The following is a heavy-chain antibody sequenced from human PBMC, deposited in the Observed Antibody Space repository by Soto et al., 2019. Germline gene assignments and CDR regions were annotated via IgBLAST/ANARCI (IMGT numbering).Heavy chain of an antibody. CDR3: ARAPNEVVKFDL. Sequence: ESGGGVVQPGWSLRLSCAASGFTFSSYGMHWVRQAPGKGLEWVALIWYDGSNKYYADSVKGRFTISRDNSKNTLYLQMNSVRAEDTAVYYCARAPNEVVKFDLWGRGTLVTVSS. CDR2: IWYDGSNK. J-gene: IGHJ2*01. V-gene: IGHV3-33*01. D-gene: IGHD3-22*01. CDR1: GFTFSSYG.